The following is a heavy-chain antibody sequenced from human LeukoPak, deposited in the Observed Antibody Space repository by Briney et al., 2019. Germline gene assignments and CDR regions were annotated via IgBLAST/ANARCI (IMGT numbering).Heavy chain of an antibody. V-gene: IGHV3-15*07. Sequence: PGGSLRLSCAASGFIFSNAWMNWVRQAPGKGLEWVGRIKSKTDGGTTDYAAPVKGRFIIPRDDSKNTLYLQMNSLKTEDTALYCCTTVYLTGEGNDYWGQGTLVTVSS. D-gene: IGHD3-9*01. CDR1: GFIFSNAW. J-gene: IGHJ4*02. CDR2: IKSKTDGGTT. CDR3: TTVYLTGEGNDY.